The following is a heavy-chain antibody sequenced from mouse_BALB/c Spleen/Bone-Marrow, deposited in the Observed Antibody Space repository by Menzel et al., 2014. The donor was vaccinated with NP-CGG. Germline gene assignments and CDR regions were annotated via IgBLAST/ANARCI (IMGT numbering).Heavy chain of an antibody. CDR2: IRNKANGYTT. CDR1: GFALTDYY. CDR3: ARYGYDYFDY. D-gene: IGHD2-2*01. J-gene: IGHJ2*01. Sequence: EVKLQESGGGLVQPGGSLRLSCATSGFALTDYYMSWVRQPPGKALEWLGFIRNKANGYTTEYSASVKGRFTISRDNSQSILYLQMNTLRAEDSATYYCARYGYDYFDYWGQGTTLTVSS. V-gene: IGHV7-3*02.